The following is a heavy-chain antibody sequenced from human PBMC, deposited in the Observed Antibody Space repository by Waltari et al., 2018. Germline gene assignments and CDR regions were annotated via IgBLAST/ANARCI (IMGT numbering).Heavy chain of an antibody. CDR2: INHSGST. V-gene: IGHV4-34*01. J-gene: IGHJ5*02. CDR1: GGSFSGYY. Sequence: QVQLQQWGAGLLKPSETLSLTCAVYGGSFSGYYWSWIRQPPGKGLEWMGEINHSGSTNDNPSLKSRVTISVDTSKNQFSRKLSSVTAADTAVYYCARGPTSGIAFYSRGNWFDPWGQGTLVTVSS. CDR3: ARGPTSGIAFYSRGNWFDP. D-gene: IGHD6-13*01.